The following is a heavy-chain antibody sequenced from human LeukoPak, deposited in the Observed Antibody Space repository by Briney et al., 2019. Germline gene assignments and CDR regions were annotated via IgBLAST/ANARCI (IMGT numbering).Heavy chain of an antibody. CDR1: GFTFSSYA. V-gene: IGHV3-23*01. Sequence: GGSLRLSCAASGFTFSSYAMSWVRQAPGKGLEWVSAISGSGGSTYYADSVKGRFTISRDNSKNTLYLQMNSLRAEDTAVYYCAKGLSITMIVVVTPDAFDIWGQGTMVTVSS. J-gene: IGHJ3*02. CDR3: AKGLSITMIVVVTPDAFDI. D-gene: IGHD3-22*01. CDR2: ISGSGGST.